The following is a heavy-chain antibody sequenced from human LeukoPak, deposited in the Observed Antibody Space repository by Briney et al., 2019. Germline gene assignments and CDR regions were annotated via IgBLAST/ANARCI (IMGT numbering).Heavy chain of an antibody. V-gene: IGHV3-21*01. CDR3: ARDRPTGASRLFVVQ. CDR1: GFTFSSYS. Sequence: GGSLRLSCAASGFTFSSYSMTWVRQAPGKGLEWVSSMGSGRRYIYYADSVRGRFTISRDNAKNSLYLLMNSLRVEDTAVYYCARDRPTGASRLFVVQWGQGTLVTVSS. J-gene: IGHJ4*02. CDR2: MGSGRRYI. D-gene: IGHD3-3*01.